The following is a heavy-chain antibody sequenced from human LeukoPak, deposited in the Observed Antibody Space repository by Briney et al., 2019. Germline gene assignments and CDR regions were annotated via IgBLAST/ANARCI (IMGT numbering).Heavy chain of an antibody. CDR2: IYHSGST. V-gene: IGHV4-4*02. J-gene: IGHJ3*02. Sequence: SETLSLTCAVSGGSISSSNWWSWVRQPPGKGLEWIGEIYHSGSTNYNPSLKSRVTISVDTSKNQFSLKLSSVTAADTAVYYCARESYVSDFGAFDIWGQGTMVTVSS. CDR1: GGSISSSNW. D-gene: IGHD1-26*01. CDR3: ARESYVSDFGAFDI.